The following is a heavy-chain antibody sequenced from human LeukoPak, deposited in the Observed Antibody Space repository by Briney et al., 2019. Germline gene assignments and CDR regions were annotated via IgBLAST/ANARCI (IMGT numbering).Heavy chain of an antibody. CDR3: ARGYESSIAARPSFDYYYYMDV. D-gene: IGHD6-6*01. Sequence: SETLSLTCTVSGGSISSLYWSWIRQPPGKGLEWFGYLYYSGSTNYNPSLKSRVTISVDTSKNQFSLKLSSVTAADTAVYYCARGYESSIAARPSFDYYYYMDVWGKGTTVTVSS. J-gene: IGHJ6*03. V-gene: IGHV4-59*11. CDR2: LYYSGST. CDR1: GGSISSLY.